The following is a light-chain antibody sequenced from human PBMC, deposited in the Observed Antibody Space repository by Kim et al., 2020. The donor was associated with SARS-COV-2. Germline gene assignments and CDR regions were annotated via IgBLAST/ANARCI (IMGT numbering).Light chain of an antibody. Sequence: EIVLTQSPATLSLSPGERATLSCRASQSVSSYLAWYQQKPVQAPRLLIYDASNRATGIPARFSGSGSGTDFTLTISSLEPEDFAVYYCQQRSNWPPLTFGPGTKVDIK. V-gene: IGKV3-11*01. CDR2: DAS. J-gene: IGKJ3*01. CDR1: QSVSSY. CDR3: QQRSNWPPLT.